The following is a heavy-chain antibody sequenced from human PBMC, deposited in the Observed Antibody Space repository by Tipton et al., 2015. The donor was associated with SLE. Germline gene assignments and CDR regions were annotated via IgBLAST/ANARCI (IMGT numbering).Heavy chain of an antibody. CDR2: ISASSSAI. D-gene: IGHD3-22*01. CDR3: ARGEGYYDY. V-gene: IGHV3-48*01. CDR1: GFTFGSYS. J-gene: IGHJ4*02. Sequence: SLRLSCAASGFTFGSYSMNWVRQAPGKGLEWVSYISASSSAIFYADSVKGRFTISRDNAKNSLYLQMNSLSGEDTAIYYRARGEGYYDYWGLGTLVTVSS.